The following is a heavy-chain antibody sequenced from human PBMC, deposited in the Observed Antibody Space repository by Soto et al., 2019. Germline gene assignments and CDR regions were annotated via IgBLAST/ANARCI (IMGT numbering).Heavy chain of an antibody. CDR3: ARIAASGRGWDV. J-gene: IGHJ6*02. CDR1: GFTFSSYW. D-gene: IGHD6-13*01. CDR2: IKQDGSEE. Sequence: EVQLVESGGGLVQPGGSLRLSCVDSGFTFSSYWMSWVRQAPVKGLEWVGNIKQDGSEENYVDSVKGRFTISRDNAKNSMYLQMNSLRVEDTAVYYCARIAASGRGWDVLGQGTTVVVSS. V-gene: IGHV3-7*01.